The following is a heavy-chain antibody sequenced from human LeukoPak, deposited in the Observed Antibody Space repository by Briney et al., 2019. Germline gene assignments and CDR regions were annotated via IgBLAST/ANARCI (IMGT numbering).Heavy chain of an antibody. CDR2: VYLGGST. CDR3: ARDHCDDAACYPFAR. V-gene: IGHV4-4*07. J-gene: IGHJ4*02. CDR1: AASLNYYY. Sequence: SETLSLACTVPAASLNYYYWSCISQPAGKGLEWIGPVYLGGSTNYKPSLKGRGMMSLDKAKNQFSLRLSSVTAADPAIYYFARDHCDDAACYPFARWGQGTLVTVSS. D-gene: IGHD2-21*01.